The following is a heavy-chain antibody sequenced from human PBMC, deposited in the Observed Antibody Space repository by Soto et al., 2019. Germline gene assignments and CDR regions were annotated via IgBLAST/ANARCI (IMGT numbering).Heavy chain of an antibody. V-gene: IGHV3-48*01. D-gene: IGHD4-17*01. Sequence: EVQLVESGGGLVQPGGSLRLSCAASGFTFSSYSMNWVRQAPGKGLEWVSYISSSSSTIYYADSVKGRFTISRDNAKNSLYLQMNSLRAEDTAVYYCARDSYYGDYCLDYWGQGTLVTVSS. J-gene: IGHJ4*02. CDR1: GFTFSSYS. CDR3: ARDSYYGDYCLDY. CDR2: ISSSSSTI.